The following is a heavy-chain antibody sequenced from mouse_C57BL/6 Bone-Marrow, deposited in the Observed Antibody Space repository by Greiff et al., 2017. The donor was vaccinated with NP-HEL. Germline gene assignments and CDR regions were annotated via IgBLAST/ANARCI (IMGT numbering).Heavy chain of an antibody. V-gene: IGHV5-16*01. CDR3: ARGSHYYDYDSYYFDY. CDR1: GFTFSDYY. CDR2: INYDGSST. D-gene: IGHD2-4*01. J-gene: IGHJ2*01. Sequence: EVKVVESEGGLVQPGSSMKLSCTASGFTFSDYYMAWVRQVPEKGLEWVANINYDGSSTYYLDSLKSRFIISRDNAKNILYLQMSSLKSEDTATYYCARGSHYYDYDSYYFDYWGQGTTLTVSS.